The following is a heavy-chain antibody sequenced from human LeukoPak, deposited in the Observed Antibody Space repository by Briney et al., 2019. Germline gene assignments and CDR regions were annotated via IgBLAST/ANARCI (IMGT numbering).Heavy chain of an antibody. CDR2: IIPIFGTA. D-gene: IGHD3-22*01. J-gene: IGHJ3*02. Sequence: GASVKVSCKASGGTFSSYAISWVRQAPGQGLEWMGGIIPIFGTANYAQKFQGRVTITADESTSTAYMELSSLRSEDTAVYYCARALGYYYDSSGSFDIWGQGTMVTVSS. V-gene: IGHV1-69*13. CDR1: GGTFSSYA. CDR3: ARALGYYYDSSGSFDI.